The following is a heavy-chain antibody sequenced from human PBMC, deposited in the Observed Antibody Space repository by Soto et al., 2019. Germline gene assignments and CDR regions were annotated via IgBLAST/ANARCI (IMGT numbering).Heavy chain of an antibody. CDR1: GFSFSTYG. V-gene: IGHV3-33*01. D-gene: IGHD1-26*01. CDR2: IWYDGSEK. Sequence: QVHLVESGGGVVQPGRSLRLSCAASGFSFSTYGVHWVRQAPGKGLEWVALIWYDGSEKYYADSVRGRFTISRDNSKNTLYLQMKRLRVEDTAVYYCAGGVGHYYFGLAVWGQGTTVTVSS. J-gene: IGHJ6*02. CDR3: AGGVGHYYFGLAV.